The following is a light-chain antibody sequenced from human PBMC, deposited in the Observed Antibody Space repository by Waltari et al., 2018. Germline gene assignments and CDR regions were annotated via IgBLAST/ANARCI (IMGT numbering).Light chain of an antibody. CDR1: NNDVGSYNL. CDR2: AVN. CDR3: CSYAGTPLVV. J-gene: IGLJ2*01. V-gene: IGLV2-23*02. Sequence: QSALTQPASVSGSPGQSITISCTGTNNDVGSYNLVSWYQQHPGKAPKVIIFAVNKRPSLVSHPFPGPNSGNTASLTVSGLHPEDEADYYCCSYAGTPLVVFGGGTKLTVL.